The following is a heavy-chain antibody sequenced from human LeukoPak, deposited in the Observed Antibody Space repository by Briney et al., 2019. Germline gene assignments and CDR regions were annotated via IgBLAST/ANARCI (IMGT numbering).Heavy chain of an antibody. J-gene: IGHJ4*02. D-gene: IGHD3-3*01. CDR3: TRGFLWSPGSPPFDY. Sequence: GGSLRLSCAASGFTFSDYYMSWIRQAPGKGREWVPYISSSGSTIYCADSVKGRFTIARDNAKNSLYLQMSSLRAEDTAVYYCTRGFLWSPGSPPFDYWGQGTLVTVSS. V-gene: IGHV3-11*04. CDR2: ISSSGSTI. CDR1: GFTFSDYY.